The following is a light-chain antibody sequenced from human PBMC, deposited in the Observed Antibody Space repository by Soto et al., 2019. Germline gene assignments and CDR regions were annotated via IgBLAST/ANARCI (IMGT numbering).Light chain of an antibody. Sequence: DIQMTQSPSTLSASVGDRVSITCRASQSISRQLAWYQQKPGKAPNLLIYQASNLETGVPSRFTGSGSGTDFTLTISILLPDVLATYYCQHYHSYWTFGQGTKVEVK. V-gene: IGKV1-5*03. CDR2: QAS. CDR3: QHYHSYWT. CDR1: QSISRQ. J-gene: IGKJ1*01.